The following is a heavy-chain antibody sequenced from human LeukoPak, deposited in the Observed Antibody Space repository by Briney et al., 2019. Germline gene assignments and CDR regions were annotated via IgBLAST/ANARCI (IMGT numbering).Heavy chain of an antibody. Sequence: ASVKVSCKASGYSFTGYYIHWVRQAPGKGLEWMGGFDPEDGETIYAQKFQGRVTMTEDTSTDTAYMELSSLRSEDTAVYYCATVAIIPYWGQGTLVTVSS. CDR3: ATVAIIPY. CDR1: GYSFTGYY. D-gene: IGHD2-2*01. J-gene: IGHJ4*02. CDR2: FDPEDGET. V-gene: IGHV1-24*01.